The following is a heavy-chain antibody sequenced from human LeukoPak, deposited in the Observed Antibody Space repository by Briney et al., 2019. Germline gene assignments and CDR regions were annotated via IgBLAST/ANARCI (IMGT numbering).Heavy chain of an antibody. Sequence: PGASLRLSCAASGFTFSSYEMHWVRQAPGKGLEWVSYISESGTTIYYADSVKGRFTISRDNAKNSLYLRMNSLRAEDTAVYYCAREGQDSYGFDMWGQGTMVTVSS. CDR1: GFTFSSYE. J-gene: IGHJ3*02. V-gene: IGHV3-48*03. CDR3: AREGQDSYGFDM. CDR2: ISESGTTI. D-gene: IGHD6-6*01.